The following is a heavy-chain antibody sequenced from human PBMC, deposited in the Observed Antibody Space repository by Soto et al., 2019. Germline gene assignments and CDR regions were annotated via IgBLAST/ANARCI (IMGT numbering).Heavy chain of an antibody. Sequence: QPGGSLRLSCASSGFTFSSYWMSWVRQAPGKGLEWVANIKQDGSKKYYVDSVKGRFTISRDDAENMLNLQMNSLRVEDTALYYCLRAIDYPWSFDIWGQGTMVT. CDR1: GFTFSSYW. CDR2: IKQDGSKK. V-gene: IGHV3-7*01. CDR3: LRAIDYPWSFDI. J-gene: IGHJ3*02. D-gene: IGHD4-17*01.